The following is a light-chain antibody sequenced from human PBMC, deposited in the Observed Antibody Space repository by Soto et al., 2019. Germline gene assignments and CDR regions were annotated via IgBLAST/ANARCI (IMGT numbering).Light chain of an antibody. CDR1: QSVSSSY. Sequence: EIVLTQSPGTLSLSPGERATFSCRASQSVSSSYIAWDQQKRGQAPRRLIYGASIRATGIPDRCSGSGSGTDFTLTISSLEPEDFALYYCQQYHTSPLTLGQGTTVDTK. CDR3: QQYHTSPLT. CDR2: GAS. J-gene: IGKJ1*01. V-gene: IGKV3-20*01.